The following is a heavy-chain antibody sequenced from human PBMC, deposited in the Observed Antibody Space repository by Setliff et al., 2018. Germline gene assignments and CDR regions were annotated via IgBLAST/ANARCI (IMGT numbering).Heavy chain of an antibody. CDR1: GFTFGDYP. CDR2: IRSKAYGGTT. Sequence: GGSLRLSCAASGFTFGDYPVNWFRQAPGKGLEWVGFIRSKAYGGTTEYAPSVKGRFTISRDDSKSIGYLQMNSLKTEDTAVYYCTTDRRGGCSGASCYDFDYYYYMDVWGKGTTVTVSS. CDR3: TTDRRGGCSGASCYDFDYYYYMDV. V-gene: IGHV3-49*03. D-gene: IGHD2-15*01. J-gene: IGHJ6*03.